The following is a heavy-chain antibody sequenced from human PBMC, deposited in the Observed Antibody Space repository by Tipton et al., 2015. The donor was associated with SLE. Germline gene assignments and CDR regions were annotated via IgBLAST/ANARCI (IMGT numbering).Heavy chain of an antibody. J-gene: IGHJ4*02. CDR2: INHSGST. V-gene: IGHV4-34*01. CDR3: ARGSEVTGSGDY. D-gene: IGHD1-26*01. CDR1: GGSFSGYY. Sequence: TLSLTCTVSGGSFSGYYWSWIRQPPGKGLEWIGEINHSGSTNYNPSLKSRVTISVDTSKNQFSLKLSSVTAADTAVYYCARGSEVTGSGDYWGQGTLVTVSS.